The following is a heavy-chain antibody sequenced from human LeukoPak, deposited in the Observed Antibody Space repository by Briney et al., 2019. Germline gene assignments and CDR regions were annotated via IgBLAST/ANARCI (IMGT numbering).Heavy chain of an antibody. J-gene: IGHJ4*02. CDR1: GFTFINYA. CDR3: ATRRSGNYFATFDY. D-gene: IGHD3-22*01. V-gene: IGHV3-23*01. Sequence: GGSLRLSCEASGFTFINYAINWVRQAPEKGLEWVSTVSGPGTTTYYADSVKGRFTVSRDNSKKTVFLQMDSLIAEDTAVYYCATRRSGNYFATFDYWGQGILVTVSS. CDR2: VSGPGTTT.